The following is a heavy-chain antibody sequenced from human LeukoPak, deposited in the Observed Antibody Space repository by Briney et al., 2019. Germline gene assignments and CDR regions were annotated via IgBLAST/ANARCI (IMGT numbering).Heavy chain of an antibody. Sequence: SETLSLTCTVSGGSITNYYWSWIRQSPGKGLEWMGFIFYTGTTNFNPSLQSRVNMSVDTATNQFSLNLKSVTAADTAVYYCARGRRGGGVIGFRGQGTLVTVSS. CDR1: GGSITNYY. J-gene: IGHJ4*02. D-gene: IGHD2-21*01. CDR3: ARGRRGGGVIGF. CDR2: IFYTGTT. V-gene: IGHV4-59*01.